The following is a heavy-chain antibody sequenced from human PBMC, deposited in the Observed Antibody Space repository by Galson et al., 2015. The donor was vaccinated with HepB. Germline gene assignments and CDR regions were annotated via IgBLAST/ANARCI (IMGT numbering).Heavy chain of an antibody. CDR3: ARGIWFGEFLGGYFDY. Sequence: SLRLSCAASGFTFSSYAMHWVRQAPGKGLEWVAVISYDGSNKYYADSVKGRFTISRDNSKNTLYLQMNSLRAEDRAVYYCARGIWFGEFLGGYFDYWGQGTLVTVSS. V-gene: IGHV3-30-3*01. D-gene: IGHD3-10*01. CDR2: ISYDGSNK. J-gene: IGHJ4*02. CDR1: GFTFSSYA.